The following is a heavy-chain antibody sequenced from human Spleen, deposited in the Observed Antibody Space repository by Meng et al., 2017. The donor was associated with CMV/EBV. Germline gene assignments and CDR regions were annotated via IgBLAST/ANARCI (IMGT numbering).Heavy chain of an antibody. CDR1: GFTFSSYA. J-gene: IGHJ4*02. V-gene: IGHV3-23*03. CDR3: AKDGGGYFDY. D-gene: IGHD3-16*01. Sequence: LSCAASGFTFSSYAMSWVRQAPGKGLEWVSVIYSGGSNTYYADSVKGRFTISRDNSKNTLYLQMNSLRAEDTAVYYCAKDGGGYFDYWGQGTLVTVSS. CDR2: IYSGGSNT.